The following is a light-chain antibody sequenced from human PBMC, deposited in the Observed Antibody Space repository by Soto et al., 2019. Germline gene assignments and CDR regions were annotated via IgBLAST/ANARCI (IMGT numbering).Light chain of an antibody. CDR2: GNT. Sequence: QSALTQPPSVSGAPGQRVTISCTGSSSHIGAGYDVHWYQQLPGRAPKLLIYGNTNRPSGVPDRFSGSKSGTSASLAITGLQAEDEADYYCLSFDSSLSVVFGGGTKLTVL. CDR1: SSHIGAGYD. CDR3: LSFDSSLSVV. J-gene: IGLJ2*01. V-gene: IGLV1-40*01.